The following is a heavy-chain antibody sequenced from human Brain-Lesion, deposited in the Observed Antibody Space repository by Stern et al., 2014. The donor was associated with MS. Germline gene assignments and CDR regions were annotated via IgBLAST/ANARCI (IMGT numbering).Heavy chain of an antibody. D-gene: IGHD2-2*01. CDR2: IFNSGRT. J-gene: IGHJ6*02. CDR1: GGSISSGGYY. Sequence: QVQLQESGPGLVKPSQTLSLSCTVSGGSISSGGYYWSWIRQPAGKGLEWIGRIFNSGRTSYNPSLTKRGTIPIDTSKNQFSLRLNSMTAADTAVYYCARGRVVPGFQYYATDVWGQGTTVIVSS. CDR3: ARGRVVPGFQYYATDV. V-gene: IGHV4-61*02.